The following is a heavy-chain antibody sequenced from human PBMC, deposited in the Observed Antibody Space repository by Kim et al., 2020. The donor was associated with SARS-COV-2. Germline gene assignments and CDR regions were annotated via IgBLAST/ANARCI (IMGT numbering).Heavy chain of an antibody. CDR1: GGTFSSYA. J-gene: IGHJ5*02. CDR2: IIPIFGTA. Sequence: SVKVSCKASGGTFSSYAISWVRQAPGQGLEWMGGIIPIFGTANYAQKFQGRVTITADESTSTAYMELSSLRSEDTAVYYCARDPVYGDYGPHWFDPWGQGTLVTVSS. V-gene: IGHV1-69*13. D-gene: IGHD4-17*01. CDR3: ARDPVYGDYGPHWFDP.